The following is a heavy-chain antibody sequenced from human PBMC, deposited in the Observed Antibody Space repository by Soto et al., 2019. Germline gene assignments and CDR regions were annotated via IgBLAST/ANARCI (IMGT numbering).Heavy chain of an antibody. CDR1: GFTFRSYA. CDR2: ISRAGTT. D-gene: IGHD4-17*01. CDR3: AKYTVTEDLGEN. V-gene: IGHV3-23*01. J-gene: IGHJ4*02. Sequence: VQLLESGGHLVQPGESLRLSCAASGFTFRSYAMAWVRQAPGKGLEWVSGISRAGTTVYADSVRGRFTISRDNSKNTLYLQMSSLRAEDTALYYCAKYTVTEDLGENWGLGTLVTVSS.